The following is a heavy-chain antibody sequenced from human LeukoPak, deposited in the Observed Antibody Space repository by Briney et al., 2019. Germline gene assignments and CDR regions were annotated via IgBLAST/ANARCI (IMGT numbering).Heavy chain of an antibody. Sequence: GASVKVSCKASGYTFTRYYIHWVRQAPGQGLEWMGIINPSDGSTTYAQKFQGRVTMTRGTSTSTVYMDLSSLRYEDTAVYYCAREEEWLLSHPHYFDSWGQGTLVTVSS. CDR3: AREEEWLLSHPHYFDS. D-gene: IGHD2-21*01. CDR1: GYTFTRYY. CDR2: INPSDGST. J-gene: IGHJ4*02. V-gene: IGHV1-46*01.